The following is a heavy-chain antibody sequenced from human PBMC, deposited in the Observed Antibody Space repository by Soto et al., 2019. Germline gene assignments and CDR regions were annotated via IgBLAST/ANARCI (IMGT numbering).Heavy chain of an antibody. CDR1: GFTFRSSW. J-gene: IGHJ4*02. CDR2: INGDGSVI. V-gene: IGHV3-74*01. Sequence: EVQLVESGGGLVQPGGSLRLSCAASGFTFRSSWMYWVRQTPGKGPVWVSCINGDGSVIYYADSVKGRFTISRDNARDTLYLHINSLTTVVSAVYYCVRDIRWGQGTLVSVSS. CDR3: VRDIR.